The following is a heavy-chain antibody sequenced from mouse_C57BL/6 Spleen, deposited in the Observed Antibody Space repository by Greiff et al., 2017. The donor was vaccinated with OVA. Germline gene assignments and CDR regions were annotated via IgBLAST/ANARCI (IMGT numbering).Heavy chain of an antibody. V-gene: IGHV1-82*01. CDR3: ARSPRLSHYYAMDY. D-gene: IGHD1-2*01. CDR1: GYAFSSSW. J-gene: IGHJ4*01. CDR2: IYPGDGDT. Sequence: QVQLQQSGPELVKPGASVKISCKASGYAFSSSWMNWVKQRPGKGLEWIGRIYPGDGDTNYNGKFKGKATLTADKSSSTAYMQLSSLTSEDSAVHFCARSPRLSHYYAMDYWGQGTSVTVSS.